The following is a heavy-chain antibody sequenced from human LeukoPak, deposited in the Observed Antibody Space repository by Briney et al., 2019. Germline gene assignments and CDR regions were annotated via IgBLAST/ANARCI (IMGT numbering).Heavy chain of an antibody. V-gene: IGHV1-2*02. D-gene: IGHD3-16*02. CDR3: ARDRPYDYVWGSYRVDAFDI. CDR2: INPNSGGT. CDR1: GYTFTGYY. Sequence: ASVKVSCKASGYTFTGYYMHWVRQAPGQGLEWMGWINPNSGGTNYAQKFQGRVTVTRDTSISTAYMELSRLRSDDTAVYYCARDRPYDYVWGSYRVDAFDIWGQGTMVTVSS. J-gene: IGHJ3*02.